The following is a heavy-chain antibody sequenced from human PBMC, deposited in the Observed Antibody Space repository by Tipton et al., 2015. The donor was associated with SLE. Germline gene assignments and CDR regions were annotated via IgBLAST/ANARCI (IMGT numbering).Heavy chain of an antibody. CDR1: GGSFSGYY. D-gene: IGHD2-2*01. CDR3: ARRCQYQLLR. J-gene: IGHJ4*02. Sequence: LRLSCAVYGGSFSGYYWSWIRQPPGKGLEWIGEINHGGSTNYNPSLKSRVTISVDTSKNQFSLKLSSVTAADTAVYYCARRCQYQLLRWGQGTLVTVSS. V-gene: IGHV4-34*01. CDR2: INHGGST.